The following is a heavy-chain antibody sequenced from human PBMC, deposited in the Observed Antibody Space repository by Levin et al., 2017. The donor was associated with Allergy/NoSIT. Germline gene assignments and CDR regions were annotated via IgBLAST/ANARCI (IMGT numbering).Heavy chain of an antibody. CDR3: ARVPYSFWYFDL. Sequence: SETLSLTCTVSGGSVGSGNYFWSWIRQPPGKGLEWIGSMDYSGISNYNPSLKRRVTISVDTPKSQISLKLNSVTAADTAVYYCARVPYSFWYFDLWGRGTPVTVSS. CDR1: GGSVGSGNYF. V-gene: IGHV4-61*01. D-gene: IGHD5-18*01. CDR2: MDYSGIS. J-gene: IGHJ2*01.